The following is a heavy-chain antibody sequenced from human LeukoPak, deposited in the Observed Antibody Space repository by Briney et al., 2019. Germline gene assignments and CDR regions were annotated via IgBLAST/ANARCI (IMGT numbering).Heavy chain of an antibody. Sequence: PGGSLRLSCAASGFTFDDYAMHWVRQAPGKGLEWVSLISGDGGSTYYADSVKGRFTISRDNSKNSLYLQMNSLRTEDTALYYCAKDSRGNVYYGDYVGWFDPWGQGTLVTVSS. CDR1: GFTFDDYA. CDR3: AKDSRGNVYYGDYVGWFDP. J-gene: IGHJ5*02. CDR2: ISGDGGST. D-gene: IGHD4-17*01. V-gene: IGHV3-43*02.